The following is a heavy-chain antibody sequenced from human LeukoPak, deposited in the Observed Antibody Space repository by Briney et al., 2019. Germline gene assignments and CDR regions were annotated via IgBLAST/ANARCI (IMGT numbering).Heavy chain of an antibody. J-gene: IGHJ4*02. V-gene: IGHV4-4*07. D-gene: IGHD3-22*01. Sequence: SETLSLTCTVSGGSISSYYWSWIRQPAGKGLEWIGRIYTSGSTNYNPSLKSRVIMSVDTSKNQFSLKLSSVTAADTAVYYCAGGNYDSSGYYYYDYWGQGTLVTVSS. CDR2: IYTSGST. CDR1: GGSISSYY. CDR3: AGGNYDSSGYYYYDY.